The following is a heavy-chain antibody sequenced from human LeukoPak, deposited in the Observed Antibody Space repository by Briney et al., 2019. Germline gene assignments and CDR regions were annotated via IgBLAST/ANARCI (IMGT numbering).Heavy chain of an antibody. D-gene: IGHD2-15*01. V-gene: IGHV3-74*01. CDR1: GFTFSSYW. CDR2: INNDGSTT. CDR3: ATFQFVVAT. Sequence: SGGSLRLSCAASGFTFSSYWLHWVRQVPGRGLVWVSHINNDGSTTGYADSVKGRFTISRDNTKITLYLQMNSLRAEDTAIYYCATFQFVVATWGQGTLVTVSS. J-gene: IGHJ5*02.